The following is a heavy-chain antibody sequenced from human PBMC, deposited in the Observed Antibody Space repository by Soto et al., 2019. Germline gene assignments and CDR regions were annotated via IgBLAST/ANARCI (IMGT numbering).Heavy chain of an antibody. D-gene: IGHD5-12*01. V-gene: IGHV4-61*01. CDR2: IYYSGST. J-gene: IGHJ4*02. CDR3: AGFQGYSGYDSDY. CDR1: GGSVSSGSYY. Sequence: SETLSLTCTVSGGSVSSGSYYWSWIRQPPGKGLEWIGYIYYSGSTNYNPSLKSRVTISVDTSKNQFSLKLSSVTAADTAVYYCAGFQGYSGYDSDYWGQGTLVTV.